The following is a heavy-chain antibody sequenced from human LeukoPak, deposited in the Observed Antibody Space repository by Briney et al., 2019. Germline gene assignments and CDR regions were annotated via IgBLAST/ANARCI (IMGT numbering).Heavy chain of an antibody. V-gene: IGHV3-53*01. Sequence: GGSLRLSCAASGFTVDRNYLSWVRQAPGKGLEWVSTIYTGGNTYYAASVKGRFTISRDFSKNTVFLHMNSLRAEDTAMYYCARGDDSGYYDYFDYWGQGALVTVSS. CDR2: IYTGGNT. D-gene: IGHD3-22*01. CDR3: ARGDDSGYYDYFDY. CDR1: GFTVDRNY. J-gene: IGHJ4*02.